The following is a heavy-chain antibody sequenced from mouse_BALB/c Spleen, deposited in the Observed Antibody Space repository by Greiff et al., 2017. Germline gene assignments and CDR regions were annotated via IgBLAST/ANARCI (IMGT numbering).Heavy chain of an antibody. CDR2: IRLKSNNYAT. Sequence: EVKVEESGGGLVQPGGSMKLSCVASGFTFSNYWMNWVRQSPEKGLEWVAEIRLKSNNYATHYAESVKGRFTISRDDSKSSVYLQMNNLRAEDTGIYYCTYYYGSSPYPFYWYFDVWGAGTTVTVSS. CDR1: GFTFSNYW. D-gene: IGHD1-1*01. CDR3: TYYYGSSPYPFYWYFDV. V-gene: IGHV6-6*02. J-gene: IGHJ1*01.